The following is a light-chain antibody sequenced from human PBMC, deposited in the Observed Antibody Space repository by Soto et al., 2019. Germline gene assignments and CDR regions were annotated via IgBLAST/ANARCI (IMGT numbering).Light chain of an antibody. CDR2: GAS. V-gene: IGKV3-20*01. CDR1: QSVATSQ. CDR3: QQLASSPRT. Sequence: EIVLTQSPGTLSLSPGERATLFCRASQSVATSQLAWYQQKPGQAPRLLIGASSRATGVPDRFIASGSGTDFTLTISRLEPEDFAVYYCQQLASSPRTFGRGTKVDIK. J-gene: IGKJ1*01.